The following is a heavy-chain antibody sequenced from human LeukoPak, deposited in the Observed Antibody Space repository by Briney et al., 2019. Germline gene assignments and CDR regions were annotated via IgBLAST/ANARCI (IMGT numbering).Heavy chain of an antibody. J-gene: IGHJ4*02. V-gene: IGHV1-2*02. CDR1: GYTFTGYY. D-gene: IGHD3-10*01. CDR2: INPNSGGT. CDR3: ARARSRWFGELSGY. Sequence: ASVKVSCKASGYTFTGYYMHWVRQAPGQGLEWMGWINPNSGGTNYAQKFQGRVTMTRDTSISTAYMELSRLRSEDTAVYYCARARSRWFGELSGYWGQGTLVTVSS.